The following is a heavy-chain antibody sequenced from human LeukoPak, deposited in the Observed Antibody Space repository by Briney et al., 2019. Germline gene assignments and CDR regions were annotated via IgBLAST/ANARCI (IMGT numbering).Heavy chain of an antibody. V-gene: IGHV3-21*01. CDR2: ISSSSSYI. J-gene: IGHJ4*02. Sequence: GGSLRLSCAASGFTFSSYSMNWVRQAPGKGLEWVSSISSSSSYIYYADSVKGRFTISRDNAKNSLYLQMNSLRAEDTVVYYCARVVRGYSGYDWNFDYWGQGTLVTVSS. CDR3: ARVVRGYSGYDWNFDY. CDR1: GFTFSSYS. D-gene: IGHD5-12*01.